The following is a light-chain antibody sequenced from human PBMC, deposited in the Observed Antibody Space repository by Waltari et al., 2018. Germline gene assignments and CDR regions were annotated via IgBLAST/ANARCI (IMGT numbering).Light chain of an antibody. CDR1: QSLVFVDGNTY. V-gene: IGKV2-30*01. J-gene: IGKJ1*01. CDR3: VQGTGWPWT. Sequence: VLVQSPLSLPVSLGQPASISCRSNQSLVFVDGNTYLNWLHQRPGQSPRRLIYNVSNRESVVPDRFTGSGSGTGFTLKISRVAAEDVGVYYCVQGTGWPWTFGQCTKVEIK. CDR2: NVS.